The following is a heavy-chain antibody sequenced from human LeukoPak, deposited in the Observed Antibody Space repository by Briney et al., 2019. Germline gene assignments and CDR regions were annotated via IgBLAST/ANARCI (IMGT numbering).Heavy chain of an antibody. CDR2: IYYTGST. Sequence: SETLSLTCTVSSGSISSSSYYWGWIRQPPGKGLEWIGSIYYTGSTYYNPSLKSRVTISVDTSKNQFSLKLSSVTAADTAVYYCARLHYGGNYGYYYYYMDVWGKGTTATISS. D-gene: IGHD4-23*01. J-gene: IGHJ6*03. CDR3: ARLHYGGNYGYYYYYMDV. V-gene: IGHV4-39*01. CDR1: SGSISSSSYY.